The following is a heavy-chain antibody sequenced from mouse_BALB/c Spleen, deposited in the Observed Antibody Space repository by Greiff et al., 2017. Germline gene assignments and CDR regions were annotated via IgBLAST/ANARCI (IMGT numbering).Heavy chain of an antibody. CDR2: ISTYYGNT. D-gene: IGHD1-1*01. J-gene: IGHJ4*01. Sequence: VKLQESGPELVRPGVSVKISCKGSSYTFTDYAMHWVKQSHAKSLEWIGVISTYYGNTNYNQKFKGKATMTVDKSSSTAYMELARLTSEDSAVYYCARGDYYGSSHAMDYWGQGTSVTVSS. CDR1: SYTFTDYA. CDR3: ARGDYYGSSHAMDY. V-gene: IGHV1-67*01.